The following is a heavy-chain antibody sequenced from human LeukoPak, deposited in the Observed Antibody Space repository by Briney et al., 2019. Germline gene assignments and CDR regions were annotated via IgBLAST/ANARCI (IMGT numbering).Heavy chain of an antibody. D-gene: IGHD6-19*01. Sequence: GGSLRLSCAASGFTFSTYWMHLVRQAPGKGLVWVSRINSDGSRTTYADSVKGRFTISRDNAKNTLYLQMNSLRTEDTAVYYCARPETQYSSGLDGFDIWGQGTMVTVSS. CDR2: INSDGSRT. J-gene: IGHJ3*02. V-gene: IGHV3-74*01. CDR1: GFTFSTYW. CDR3: ARPETQYSSGLDGFDI.